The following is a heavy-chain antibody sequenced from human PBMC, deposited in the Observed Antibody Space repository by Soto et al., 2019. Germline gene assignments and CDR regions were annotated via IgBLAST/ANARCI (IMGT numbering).Heavy chain of an antibody. CDR1: GYTFTSYY. D-gene: IGHD6-19*01. V-gene: IGHV1-46*01. J-gene: IGHJ4*02. CDR2: INPSGGST. Sequence: ASVKVSCKASGYTFTSYYMHWVRQAPGQGLEWMGIINPSGGSTSYAQKFQERVTITRDMSTSTAYMELSSLRSEDTAVYYCAREEIAVAALDYWGQGTLVTVSS. CDR3: AREEIAVAALDY.